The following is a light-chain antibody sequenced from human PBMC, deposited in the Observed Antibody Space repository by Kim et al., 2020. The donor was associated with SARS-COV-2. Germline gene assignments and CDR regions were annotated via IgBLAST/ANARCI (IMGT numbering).Light chain of an antibody. CDR2: QDS. CDR3: QAWDSSSNWV. CDR1: KLGDKY. Sequence: SYELTQPPSVSVSPGQTASITCSGDKLGDKYACWYQQKPGQSPVLVIYQDSKRPSGIPERFSGSNSGNTATQTISGTQAMDEADYYCQAWDSSSNWVFGGGTQLTVL. V-gene: IGLV3-1*01. J-gene: IGLJ3*02.